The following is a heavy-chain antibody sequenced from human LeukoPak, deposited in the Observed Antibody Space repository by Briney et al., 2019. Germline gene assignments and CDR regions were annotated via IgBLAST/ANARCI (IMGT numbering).Heavy chain of an antibody. J-gene: IGHJ3*02. CDR1: GGSVNSGSHY. CDR2: IYYSGST. V-gene: IGHV4-61*01. D-gene: IGHD5-12*01. Sequence: SETLSLTCTVSGGSVNSGSHYWGWIRQPPGKGLEWIGYIYYSGSTNYNPSLKSRVTISVDTSKNQFSLKLSSVTAADTAVYYCARAPVDIVATLEGIGNAFDIWGQGTMVTVSS. CDR3: ARAPVDIVATLEGIGNAFDI.